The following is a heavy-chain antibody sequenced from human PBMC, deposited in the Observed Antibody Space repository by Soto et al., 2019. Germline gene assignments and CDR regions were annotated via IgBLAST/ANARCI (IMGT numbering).Heavy chain of an antibody. D-gene: IGHD2-8*01. V-gene: IGHV3-74*01. CDR1: EFTFSTYW. CDR2: IDTTGSTT. Sequence: EVQLVESGGGLVQPGGSLRLSCAASEFTFSTYWMHWVRQAPGKGLEWVARIDTTGSTTTYAGSVQGRFTISRDNAKNTLDLQMHSVRDEETAVYYWAGVSAAQYYYGMDAWGQGTTVTVSS. J-gene: IGHJ6*02. CDR3: AGVSAAQYYYGMDA.